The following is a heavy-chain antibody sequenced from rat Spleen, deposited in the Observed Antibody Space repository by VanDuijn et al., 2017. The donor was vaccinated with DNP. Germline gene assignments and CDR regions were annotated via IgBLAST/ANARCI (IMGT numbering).Heavy chain of an antibody. D-gene: IGHD1-10*01. CDR1: GFTFSNYG. CDR2: ISYDGGST. V-gene: IGHV5-20*01. Sequence: EVQLVESGGGLVQPGRSLKLSCAASGFTFSNYGMAWVRQAPTKGLEWVASISYDGGSTYYRDSVKGRFTISRANAKSSLYLQMDSLRSEDTATYYCTTVNNYFDYWGQGVMVTVSS. CDR3: TTVNNYFDY. J-gene: IGHJ2*01.